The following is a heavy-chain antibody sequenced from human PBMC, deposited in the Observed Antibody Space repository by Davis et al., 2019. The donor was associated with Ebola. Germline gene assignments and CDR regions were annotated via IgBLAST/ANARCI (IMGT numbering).Heavy chain of an antibody. D-gene: IGHD3-22*01. V-gene: IGHV4-61*05. J-gene: IGHJ4*02. Sequence: MPSETLSFACTVSGGSISSSSYYWGWIRQPPGKGLEWIGYIYYSGSTNYNPSLKSRVTISVDTSKNQFSLKLSSVTAADTAVYYCARSDYYDSSGYNYWGQGTLVTVSS. CDR3: ARSDYYDSSGYNY. CDR2: IYYSGST. CDR1: GGSISSSSYY.